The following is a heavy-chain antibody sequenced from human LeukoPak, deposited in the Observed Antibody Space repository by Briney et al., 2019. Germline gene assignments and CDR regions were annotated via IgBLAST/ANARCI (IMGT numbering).Heavy chain of an antibody. V-gene: IGHV1-69*05. CDR1: GGTFSSSA. CDR2: IIPIFGTA. Sequence: APVKVSCKASGGTFSSSAISWVRQAPGQRLEWMGGIIPIFGTANYAQKFQGRVTITTDESTSTAYMELSSLRSEDTAVYYCARGNGSYSLSYFDYWGQGTLVTVSS. D-gene: IGHD1-26*01. J-gene: IGHJ4*02. CDR3: ARGNGSYSLSYFDY.